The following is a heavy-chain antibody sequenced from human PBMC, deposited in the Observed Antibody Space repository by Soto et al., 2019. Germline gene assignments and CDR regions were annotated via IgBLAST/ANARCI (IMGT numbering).Heavy chain of an antibody. D-gene: IGHD2-15*01. CDR3: ARERTPGHCSGGSCYPGY. J-gene: IGHJ4*02. CDR2: ISYDGSNK. V-gene: IGHV3-30-3*01. CDR1: GFTFSSYA. Sequence: QVQLVESGGGVVQPGRSLRLSCAASGFTFSSYAMHWVRQAPGKGLEWVAVISYDGSNKYYAHSVKGRFTISRDNSKNTLYLQMNSLRAEDTAVYYCARERTPGHCSGGSCYPGYWGQGTLVTVSS.